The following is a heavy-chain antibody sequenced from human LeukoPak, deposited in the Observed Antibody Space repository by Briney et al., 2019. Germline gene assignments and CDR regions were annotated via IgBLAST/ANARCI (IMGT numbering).Heavy chain of an antibody. J-gene: IGHJ6*03. CDR1: GYTFTSYG. Sequence: ASVKVSCKASGYTFTSYGISWVRQAPGQGLEWVGGIIPIFGTANYAQKFQGRVTITADESTSTAYMELSSLRSEDTAVYYCARARNLNYYYYYMDVWGKGTTVTISS. V-gene: IGHV1-69*13. CDR2: IIPIFGTA. CDR3: ARARNLNYYYYYMDV. D-gene: IGHD1-14*01.